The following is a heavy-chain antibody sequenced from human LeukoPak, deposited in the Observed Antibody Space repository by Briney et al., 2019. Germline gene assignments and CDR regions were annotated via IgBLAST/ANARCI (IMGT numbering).Heavy chain of an antibody. CDR1: GGSISCSSYY. CDR3: VRGVVAAAYYYNYMDV. CDR2: IYYSGST. D-gene: IGHD2-15*01. V-gene: IGHV4-39*01. Sequence: SETLSLTCTVSGGSISCSSYYWGWIRQPPGKGLEWIGSIYYSGSTYYNPSLKSRVTISVDTSKNQFSLKLSSVTAADTAVYYCVRGVVAAAYYYNYMDVWGKGTTVTVSS. J-gene: IGHJ6*03.